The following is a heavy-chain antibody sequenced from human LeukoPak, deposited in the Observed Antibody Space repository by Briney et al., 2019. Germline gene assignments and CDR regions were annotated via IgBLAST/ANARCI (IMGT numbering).Heavy chain of an antibody. J-gene: IGHJ4*02. D-gene: IGHD2-15*01. CDR2: INHSGST. V-gene: IGHV4-34*01. Sequence: PSETLSLTCAVHGGAFSGYYWSWIRQPPGQGLEWIGEINHSGSTNYNPSLKSRVTISVDTSKNQFSLKLSSVTAADTAVYYCARECSGGSCLDYWGQGTLVTVSS. CDR3: ARECSGGSCLDY. CDR1: GGAFSGYY.